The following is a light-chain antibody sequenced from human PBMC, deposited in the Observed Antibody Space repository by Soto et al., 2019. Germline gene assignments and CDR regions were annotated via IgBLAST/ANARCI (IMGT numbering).Light chain of an antibody. CDR3: MQATQYKPYT. CDR2: KVS. Sequence: DVVLTQTPLSSPVTLGQPASISCRSSQSLEHSDGNTYLSWLHQRPGQPPRLLSYKVSNRFSGVPDRFSGSGAGTDFTLKISGVEAEDVGIYYCMQATQYKPYTFGQGTKLEIK. J-gene: IGKJ2*01. CDR1: QSLEHSDGNTY. V-gene: IGKV2-24*01.